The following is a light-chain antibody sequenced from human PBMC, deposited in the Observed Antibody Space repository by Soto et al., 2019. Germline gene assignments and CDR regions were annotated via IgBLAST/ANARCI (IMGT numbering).Light chain of an antibody. CDR2: AAS. J-gene: IGKJ5*01. CDR3: QQSYSSPIT. CDR1: QSISNY. V-gene: IGKV1-39*01. Sequence: DIQMTQSPSSLSASVGDRVAITCRASQSISNYLNWYQQKPGKAPKVLIYAASNLQSGVPSRFSGSGSGTDFPLTISSLQPEDFATYYCQQSYSSPITFGQGTRLEIK.